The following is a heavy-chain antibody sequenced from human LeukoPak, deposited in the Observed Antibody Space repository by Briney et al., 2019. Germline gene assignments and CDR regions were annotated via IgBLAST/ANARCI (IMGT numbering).Heavy chain of an antibody. V-gene: IGHV3-23*01. J-gene: IGHJ4*02. CDR1: GFTFSSYA. CDR3: AKDRFGNTGYFDY. CDR2: ISGSGGST. Sequence: GGSLRLSCAASGFTFSSYAMSWVRQAPGKGLEWVSAISGSGGSTYYADSVKGRFTISRDNSKNTLYLQMSSLRAEDTAVYYCAKDRFGNTGYFDYWGQGTLVTVSS. D-gene: IGHD3-10*01.